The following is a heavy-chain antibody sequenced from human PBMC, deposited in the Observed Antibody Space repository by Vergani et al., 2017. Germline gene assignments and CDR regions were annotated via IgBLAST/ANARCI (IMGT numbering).Heavy chain of an antibody. Sequence: EVQLVQSGAEVKKPGESLKISCKGSGYSFTSYWIGWVRQMPGKGLEWRGIIYPGDSDTRYSPSFQGQVTISADKSISTAYLQWSSLKASDTAMYYCARRPGYCSSTSCYGWFDPWGQGTLVTVSS. CDR2: IYPGDSDT. CDR3: ARRPGYCSSTSCYGWFDP. V-gene: IGHV5-51*03. CDR1: GYSFTSYW. J-gene: IGHJ5*02. D-gene: IGHD2-2*03.